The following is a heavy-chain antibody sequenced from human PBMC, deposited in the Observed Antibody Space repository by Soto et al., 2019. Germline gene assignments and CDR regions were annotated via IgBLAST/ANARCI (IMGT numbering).Heavy chain of an antibody. J-gene: IGHJ4*02. Sequence: EVQLVESGGGLVQPGGSLRLSCAVSGFTVSSKYMSWVRQAPGKGPECVSIIYSGGSTYYADSVKGRFTISRHNSENTLYFQMNSLRAEDTAVYYCARYSGTRGFDYWGQGTLVTVSS. CDR2: IYSGGST. CDR1: GFTVSSKY. CDR3: ARYSGTRGFDY. V-gene: IGHV3-53*04. D-gene: IGHD1-1*01.